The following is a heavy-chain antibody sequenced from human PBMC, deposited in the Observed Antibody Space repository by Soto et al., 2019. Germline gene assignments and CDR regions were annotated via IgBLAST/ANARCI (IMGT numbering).Heavy chain of an antibody. J-gene: IGHJ6*02. V-gene: IGHV1-2*02. Sequence: ASVKVSCKASGYTFTGYYTHWVRQAPGQGLEWTGWINPNSGGTNYAQTFQGRVTMTRDTSMSTAYMELSRLRSDDTAVYYCTRDKARIAAVPLSYYYYALDVWGQGTTVTVSS. CDR2: INPNSGGT. CDR3: TRDKARIAAVPLSYYYYALDV. CDR1: GYTFTGYY. D-gene: IGHD6-13*01.